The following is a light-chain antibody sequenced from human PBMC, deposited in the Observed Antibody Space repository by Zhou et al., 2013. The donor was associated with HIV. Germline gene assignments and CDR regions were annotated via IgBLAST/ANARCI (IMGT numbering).Light chain of an antibody. Sequence: DIQMTQSPSSLSASVGDRVTITCRASQSITTYLNWYQHKPGKAPKLLMFAASTLQSGVPSRFSGSGSGTEFTLTISSLQPEDFATYYCQQYNSYWTFGQGTKVEIK. J-gene: IGKJ1*01. CDR1: QSITTY. V-gene: IGKV1-9*01. CDR2: AAS. CDR3: QQYNSYWT.